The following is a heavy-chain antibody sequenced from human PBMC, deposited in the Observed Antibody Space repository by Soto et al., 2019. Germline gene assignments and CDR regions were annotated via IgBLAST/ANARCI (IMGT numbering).Heavy chain of an antibody. V-gene: IGHV4-39*01. CDR1: GGSISSSSYY. J-gene: IGHJ4*02. CDR3: ARQPRVGRDSSGWIDY. D-gene: IGHD6-19*01. Sequence: PSETLSLTCTVSGGSISSSSYYWGWIRQPPGKGLEWIGSIYYSGSTYYNPSLKSRVTISVDTSKNQFSLKLSSVTAADTAVYYCARQPRVGRDSSGWIDYWGQGTLVTVSS. CDR2: IYYSGST.